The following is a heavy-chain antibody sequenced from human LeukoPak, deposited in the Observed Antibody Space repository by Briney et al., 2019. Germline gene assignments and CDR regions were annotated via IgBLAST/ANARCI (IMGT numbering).Heavy chain of an antibody. Sequence: PGRSLRLSCAASGFTFSSYAMHWVRQAPGKGLEWVAVISYDGSNKYYADSVKGRFTISRDNSKNTLYLQMNSLRAEDTAVYYCARSGFGVLYYYGMDVWGQGTTVTVSS. D-gene: IGHD3-10*01. CDR2: ISYDGSNK. V-gene: IGHV3-30*14. J-gene: IGHJ6*02. CDR3: ARSGFGVLYYYGMDV. CDR1: GFTFSSYA.